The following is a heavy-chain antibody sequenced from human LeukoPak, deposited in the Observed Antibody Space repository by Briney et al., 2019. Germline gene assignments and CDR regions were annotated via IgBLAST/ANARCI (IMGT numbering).Heavy chain of an antibody. CDR1: GLTFSTYH. CDR3: VKAGRNNWNPPGIDY. V-gene: IGHV3-64D*09. J-gene: IGHJ4*02. Sequence: GGSLRLSCSVSGLTFSTYHLHWVRQAPGRGLEYISAISNNGHSTYYADSVRGRFTISRDNSKNTLYLHMSSLRAEDTAVYYCVKAGRNNWNPPGIDYWGQGTLVTVSS. CDR2: ISNNGHST. D-gene: IGHD1-20*01.